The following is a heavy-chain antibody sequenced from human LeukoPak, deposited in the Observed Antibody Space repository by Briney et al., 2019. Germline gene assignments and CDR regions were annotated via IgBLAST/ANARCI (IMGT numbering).Heavy chain of an antibody. Sequence: GGSLRLSCAASGLTVSSNYMSWVRQAPGKGLEWVSSISSSSSYIYYADSVKGRFTISRDNAKNSLYLQMNSLRAEDTAVYYCARGVVPTFIFDYWGQGTLVTVSS. CDR3: ARGVVPTFIFDY. V-gene: IGHV3-21*01. J-gene: IGHJ4*02. CDR2: ISSSSSYI. CDR1: GLTVSSNY. D-gene: IGHD3-10*01.